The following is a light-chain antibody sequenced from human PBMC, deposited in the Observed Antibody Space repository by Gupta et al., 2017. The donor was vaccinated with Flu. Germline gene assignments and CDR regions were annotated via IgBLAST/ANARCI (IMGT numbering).Light chain of an antibody. Sequence: IVSTQSPATLSLSPGERATLSCRASQNIARNLGWYQRKPGQAPRLLIFGASTRATGIPARFSGSGSGTEFTLTISSLQSEDFAVYYCQQYNDWPLITFGQGTRLEIK. CDR1: QNIARN. CDR2: GAS. CDR3: QQYNDWPLIT. J-gene: IGKJ5*01. V-gene: IGKV3-15*01.